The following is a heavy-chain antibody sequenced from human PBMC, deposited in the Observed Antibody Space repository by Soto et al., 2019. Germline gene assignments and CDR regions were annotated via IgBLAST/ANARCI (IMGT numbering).Heavy chain of an antibody. CDR1: GFTVSSNY. Sequence: EVQLVESGGGLIQPGXSLRLSCAASGFTVSSNYMSWVRQAPGKGLEWVSVIYSGGSTYYADSVKGRFTISRDNSKNTLYLQMNSLRAEDTDVYYCARDRVESGYPEYFQHWGQGTLVTVSS. V-gene: IGHV3-53*01. CDR3: ARDRVESGYPEYFQH. D-gene: IGHD3-22*01. J-gene: IGHJ1*01. CDR2: IYSGGST.